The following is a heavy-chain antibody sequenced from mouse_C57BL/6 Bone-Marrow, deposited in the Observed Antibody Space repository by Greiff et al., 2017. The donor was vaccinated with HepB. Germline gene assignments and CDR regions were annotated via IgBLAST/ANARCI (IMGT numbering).Heavy chain of an antibody. J-gene: IGHJ4*01. V-gene: IGHV3-6*01. CDR1: GYSITSGYY. CDR2: ISYDGSN. D-gene: IGHD4-1*01. Sequence: EVKLMESGPGLVKPSQSLSLTCSVTGYSITSGYYWHWIRQFPGNKLEWMGYISYDGSNNYNPSLKNRISITRDTSKNQFFLKLNSVTTEDTATYYCASFGTRDYYAMDYWGQGTSVTVSS. CDR3: ASFGTRDYYAMDY.